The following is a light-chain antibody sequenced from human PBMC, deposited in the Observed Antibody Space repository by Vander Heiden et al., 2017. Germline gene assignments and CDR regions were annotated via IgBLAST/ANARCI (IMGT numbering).Light chain of an antibody. CDR1: QSFSGTY. CDR2: GAS. J-gene: IGKJ4*01. V-gene: IGKV3-20*01. Sequence: VLTQSPGTLALSPGERATLSCRASQSFSGTYLAWYQQRPGQAPRLLIYGASRRATGIPDRFSGSGSGTDFTLTISRLEPEDFAVYYCQQYGSSLLTFGGGTKVEIK. CDR3: QQYGSSLLT.